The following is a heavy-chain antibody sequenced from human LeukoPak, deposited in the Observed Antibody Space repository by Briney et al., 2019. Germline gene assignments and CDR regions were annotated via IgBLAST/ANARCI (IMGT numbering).Heavy chain of an antibody. D-gene: IGHD2-15*01. J-gene: IGHJ4*02. CDR1: GITFSNYW. CDR3: VQGWRDN. Sequence: GGSLRLSCAASGITFSNYWMSWVRQAPGKGLEWVANINQDSSEKYYVDSVKGRFTISRDNAKNSLYLQLNTLRPEDTAVYYCVQGWRDNWGQGTLVTVSS. V-gene: IGHV3-7*01. CDR2: INQDSSEK.